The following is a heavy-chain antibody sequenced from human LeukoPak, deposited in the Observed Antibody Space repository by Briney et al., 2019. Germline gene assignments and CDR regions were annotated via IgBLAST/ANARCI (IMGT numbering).Heavy chain of an antibody. CDR1: GGSISSSSYY. CDR2: IYYSGST. J-gene: IGHJ4*02. Sequence: PSETLSLTCTVSGGSISSSSYYWGWIRQPPGKGLEWIGSIYYSGSTYYNPSLKSRVTISLDTSKNQFSLKLSSVTAADTAVYYCARGQRTVTTHWGQGTLVTVSS. D-gene: IGHD4-17*01. V-gene: IGHV4-39*07. CDR3: ARGQRTVTTH.